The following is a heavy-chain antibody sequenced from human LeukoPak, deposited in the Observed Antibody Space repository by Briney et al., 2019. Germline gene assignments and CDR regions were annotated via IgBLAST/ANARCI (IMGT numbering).Heavy chain of an antibody. CDR2: ISASGSNT. D-gene: IGHD6-19*01. J-gene: IGHJ4*02. Sequence: TGGSLRLSCTASGFTFSSLDMSWVRQAPGKGLEWVSGISASGSNTFYADSVKSRFTISRDNSKNTLHLQMSSLRAEDTAIYYCAKDSVRSGGWFYFDKWGQGTLVSVS. V-gene: IGHV3-23*01. CDR3: AKDSVRSGGWFYFDK. CDR1: GFTFSSLD.